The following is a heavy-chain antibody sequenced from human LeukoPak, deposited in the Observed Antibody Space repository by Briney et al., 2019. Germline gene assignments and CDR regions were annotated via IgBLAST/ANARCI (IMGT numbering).Heavy chain of an antibody. D-gene: IGHD2-21*02. CDR2: ISGSGGST. Sequence: PGGSLRLSCAASRFTFSSYAMNWVRQAPGKGLEWASAISGSGGSTYYADSVKGRFTISRDNSKNTLYLQMNSLRAEDTAVYYCAKMATCGGDCYYDYWGQGTLVTVSP. CDR1: RFTFSSYA. V-gene: IGHV3-23*01. J-gene: IGHJ4*02. CDR3: AKMATCGGDCYYDY.